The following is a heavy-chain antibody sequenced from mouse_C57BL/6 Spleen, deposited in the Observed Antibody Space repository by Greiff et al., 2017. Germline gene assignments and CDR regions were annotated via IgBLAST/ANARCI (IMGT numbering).Heavy chain of an antibody. J-gene: IGHJ3*01. V-gene: IGHV1-72*01. CDR2: IDPKSGGT. Sequence: QVQLQQPGAELVKPGASVKLSCKASGYTFTSYWMHWVKQRPGRGLEWIGRIDPKSGGTTYNEKFKSKATLTVDKPSSTAYMQLSSLTSEDSAVYYCARSGGYYAWFAYWGQGTLVTVSA. CDR1: GYTFTSYW. D-gene: IGHD2-3*01. CDR3: ARSGGYYAWFAY.